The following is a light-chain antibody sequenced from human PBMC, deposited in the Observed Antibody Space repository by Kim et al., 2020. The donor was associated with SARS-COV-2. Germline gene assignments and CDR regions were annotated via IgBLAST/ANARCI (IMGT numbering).Light chain of an antibody. V-gene: IGKV3-20*01. CDR3: QQYGSSPLYT. J-gene: IGKJ2*01. CDR1: QSVSSSY. Sequence: PGERATLSCRASQSVSSSYLSWYQQKPGQAPRLLIYGASSRATGIPDRFSGSGSGTDFTLTISRLEPEDFAVYYCQQYGSSPLYTFGQGTKLEI. CDR2: GAS.